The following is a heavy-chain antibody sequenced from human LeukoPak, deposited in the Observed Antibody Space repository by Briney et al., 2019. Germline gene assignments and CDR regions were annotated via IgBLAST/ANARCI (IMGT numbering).Heavy chain of an antibody. V-gene: IGHV4-30-2*01. CDR3: ARFVRRYYDSSGYYWNYYYYYGMDV. J-gene: IGHJ6*02. CDR2: IYHSGST. D-gene: IGHD3-22*01. CDR1: GGSISSGGYS. Sequence: SETLSLTCAVSGGSISSGGYSWSWIRQPPGTGLEWIGYIYHSGSTYYNPSLKSRVTISVDRSKNQFSLKLSSVTAADTAVYYCARFVRRYYDSSGYYWNYYYYYGMDVWGRGTTVTVSS.